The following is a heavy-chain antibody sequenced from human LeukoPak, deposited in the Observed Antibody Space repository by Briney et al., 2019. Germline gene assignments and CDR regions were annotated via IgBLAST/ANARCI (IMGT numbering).Heavy chain of an antibody. Sequence: PSETLSLTCTVSAGSISSYYWGWVRQPPGKGLEWIGYIYYSVSTNYNPSLKRRVTIPVDTSKNQFSLKLSSVTAADTAVYYCARGLSRYYYDSSGALFDYWGQGTLVTVSS. J-gene: IGHJ4*02. CDR3: ARGLSRYYYDSSGALFDY. V-gene: IGHV4-59*01. CDR1: AGSISSYY. CDR2: IYYSVST. D-gene: IGHD3-22*01.